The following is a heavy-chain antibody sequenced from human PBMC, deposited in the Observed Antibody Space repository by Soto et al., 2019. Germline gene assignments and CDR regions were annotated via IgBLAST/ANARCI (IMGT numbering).Heavy chain of an antibody. CDR2: IYYSGST. V-gene: IGHV4-39*01. CDR1: GGSISSSIYY. J-gene: IGHJ4*02. Sequence: QLQLQESGPGLVKPSETLSLTCTVSGGSISSSIYYWGWIRQPPGKGLEWIGNIYYSGSTYYNPSLKSRVTISVDTSKNPFSLRLNSVTAADTAVYYCARRLAVTGTLEYYFDYWGQGTLVTVSS. D-gene: IGHD6-19*01. CDR3: ARRLAVTGTLEYYFDY.